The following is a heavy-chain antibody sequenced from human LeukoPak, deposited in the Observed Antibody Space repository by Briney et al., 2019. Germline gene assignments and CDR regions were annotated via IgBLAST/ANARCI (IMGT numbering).Heavy chain of an antibody. J-gene: IGHJ3*02. Sequence: PGGSLRLSCAASGFTFSSYGMHWVRQAPGKGQEWVAVVSYDGSNKYYADSVKGRFTISRDNSKNTLYLQMNSLRAEDTAVYYCARNGEMATIPTGAFDIWGQGTMVTVSS. CDR2: VSYDGSNK. D-gene: IGHD5-24*01. CDR1: GFTFSSYG. V-gene: IGHV3-30*03. CDR3: ARNGEMATIPTGAFDI.